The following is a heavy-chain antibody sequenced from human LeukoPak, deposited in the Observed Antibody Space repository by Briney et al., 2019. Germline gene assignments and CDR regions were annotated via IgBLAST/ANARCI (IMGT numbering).Heavy chain of an antibody. D-gene: IGHD2-15*01. J-gene: IGHJ6*02. CDR3: ARDYNCSGGSCYSRRSYYYYGMDV. Sequence: GGSLRLSCSVSGFTFSSYPMHWVRQAPGKGLEYVSAISSNGGSTYYSDSVKGRFTISRDNAKNSLYLQMNSLRAEDTAVYYCARDYNCSGGSCYSRRSYYYYGMDVWGQGTTVTVSS. V-gene: IGHV3-64*04. CDR2: ISSNGGST. CDR1: GFTFSSYP.